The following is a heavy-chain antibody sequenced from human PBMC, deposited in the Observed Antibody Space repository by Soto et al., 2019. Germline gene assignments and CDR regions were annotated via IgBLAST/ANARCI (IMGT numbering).Heavy chain of an antibody. CDR1: GFSLSSTRMA. J-gene: IGHJ4*02. CDR2: IYWDDDK. V-gene: IGHV2-5*02. CDR3: AHIVVAGLGYYFDY. D-gene: IGHD6-19*01. Sequence: QITLKESGPTLVKPTQTLTLTCTFSGFSLSSTRMAVGWIRQPPGKALEWLALIYWDDDKRYSPFLKSRLTITQYSSKNQGVLTMSNMDPVDTARYYCAHIVVAGLGYYFDYWGQGTLVTVSS.